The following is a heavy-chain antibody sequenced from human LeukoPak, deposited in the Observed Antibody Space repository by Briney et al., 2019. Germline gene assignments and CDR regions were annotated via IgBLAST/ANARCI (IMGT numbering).Heavy chain of an antibody. CDR3: AKDGAVVVAAGLDY. V-gene: IGHV3-30*18. CDR1: GFTFSSYG. J-gene: IGHJ4*02. Sequence: GRSLRLSCAASGFTFSSYGMHWVRQAPGKGLEWVAVISCDGSNKYYADSVKGRFTISRDNSKNMLYLQMNSLRAEDTAVYYCAKDGAVVVAAGLDYWGQGTLVTVSS. D-gene: IGHD2-15*01. CDR2: ISCDGSNK.